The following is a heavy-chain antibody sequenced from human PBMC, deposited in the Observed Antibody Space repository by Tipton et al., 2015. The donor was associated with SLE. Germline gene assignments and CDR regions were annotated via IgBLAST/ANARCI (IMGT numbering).Heavy chain of an antibody. V-gene: IGHV3-53*05. CDR2: IYSGGST. D-gene: IGHD4-17*01. J-gene: IGHJ4*02. CDR3: ARDRHGDYYFDY. CDR1: GFTFSSYA. Sequence: SLRLSCAASGFTFSSYAMSWVRQAPGKGLEWVSIIYSGGSTYYADSVKGRFTISRDHSKNTLYLQMNSLGAEDTAVYYCARDRHGDYYFDYWGQGTLVTVSS.